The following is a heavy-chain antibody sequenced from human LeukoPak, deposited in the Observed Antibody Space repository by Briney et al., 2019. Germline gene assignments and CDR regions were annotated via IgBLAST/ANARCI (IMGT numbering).Heavy chain of an antibody. D-gene: IGHD2-2*01. Sequence: PGGSLRLSCAGSGFTFSSYAMHWVRQAPGKGLEYVSAISSNGGSTYYANSVKGRFTISRDNAKNSLYLQMNSLRAEDMALYYCAASFHTYCSSTSCYGAAGFDYWGQGTLVTVSS. CDR3: AASFHTYCSSTSCYGAAGFDY. J-gene: IGHJ4*02. CDR2: ISSNGGST. V-gene: IGHV3-64*01. CDR1: GFTFSSYA.